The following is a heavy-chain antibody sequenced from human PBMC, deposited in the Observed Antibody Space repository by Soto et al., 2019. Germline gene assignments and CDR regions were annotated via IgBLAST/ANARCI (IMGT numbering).Heavy chain of an antibody. CDR1: GFVFSDYA. J-gene: IGHJ2*01. D-gene: IGHD5-18*01. V-gene: IGHV3-23*01. Sequence: EVQLLESGGGLVQSGGSLRLSCAASGFVFSDYALSWVRQAPGKGLEWVSAISDSGSHTYYASSVKGPFSISRDNSNNTLYLQMSSLAADDTAVYYSASGYGAPRNWYFDLWGRGTLVTLSS. CDR3: ASGYGAPRNWYFDL. CDR2: ISDSGSHT.